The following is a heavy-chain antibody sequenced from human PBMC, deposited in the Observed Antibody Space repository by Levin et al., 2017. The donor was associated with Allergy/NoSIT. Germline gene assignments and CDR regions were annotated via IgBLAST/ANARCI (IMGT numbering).Heavy chain of an antibody. D-gene: IGHD2-2*01. J-gene: IGHJ5*02. V-gene: IGHV5-10-1*01. CDR3: ARQGFQLPRTYVAT. CDR2: IDPSDSYT. Sequence: GESLKISCTASGYTFTDYWIIWVRQVPGKGLEWVGRIDPSDSYTSYRPSFEGHVNVSVDKSINTAYLHWNSLNASDTAIYYCARQGFQLPRTYVATWGQGTLVTVSS. CDR1: GYTFTDYW.